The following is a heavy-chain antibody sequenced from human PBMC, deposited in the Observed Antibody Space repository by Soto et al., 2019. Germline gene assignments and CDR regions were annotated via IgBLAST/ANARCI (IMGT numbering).Heavy chain of an antibody. D-gene: IGHD1-7*01. CDR1: GGSVSSGSYY. V-gene: IGHV4-61*01. Sequence: QVQLQESGPGLVKPSETLSLTCTVSGGSVSSGSYYWSWIRQPPGKGLEWIGYIYYSGSTNYNPSLKSRVTISVDTPKNQFSLKLSSVTAADTAVYYCARGNWNYVYYCMDVWGQGTTVTVSS. CDR3: ARGNWNYVYYCMDV. J-gene: IGHJ6*02. CDR2: IYYSGST.